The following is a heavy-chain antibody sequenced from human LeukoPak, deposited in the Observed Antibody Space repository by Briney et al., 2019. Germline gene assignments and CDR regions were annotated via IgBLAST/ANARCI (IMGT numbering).Heavy chain of an antibody. D-gene: IGHD3-10*01. J-gene: IGHJ5*02. Sequence: ASVRVSCKASGYTFTSYDINWVRQATGQGLEWMGWMNPNSGNTGYAQKFQGRVTMTRNTSISTAYMELSSLRSEDTAVYYCARNSAYGSGSYKVDNWFDPWGQGTLVTISS. CDR3: ARNSAYGSGSYKVDNWFDP. CDR1: GYTFTSYD. V-gene: IGHV1-8*01. CDR2: MNPNSGNT.